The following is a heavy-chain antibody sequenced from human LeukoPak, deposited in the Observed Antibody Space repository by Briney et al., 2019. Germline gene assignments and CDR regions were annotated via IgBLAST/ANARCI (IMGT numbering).Heavy chain of an antibody. D-gene: IGHD3-16*01. Sequence: PGGSLRLSCAASGFTFSDYYMTWIRQAPGRGLEWISYINGSSSDTKYADSVKGRFTISRDNSKNTLYLQMNSLRAEDTAVYYCAKDEADYADAFDIWGQGTMVTASS. CDR1: GFTFSDYY. CDR2: INGSSSDT. CDR3: AKDEADYADAFDI. V-gene: IGHV3-11*06. J-gene: IGHJ3*02.